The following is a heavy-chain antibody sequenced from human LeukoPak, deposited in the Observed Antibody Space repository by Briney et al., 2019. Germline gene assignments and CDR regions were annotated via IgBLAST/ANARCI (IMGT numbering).Heavy chain of an antibody. Sequence: NPSETLSLTCAVYGGSLTGYYWNWIRQPPGKGLEWIGEINHSGSTNCIPSLTSRVTISVDTSKNQFSLKLSSVTAADTAVYYCAKTRTYYDSSKGAFDIWGQGTTVTVSS. V-gene: IGHV4-34*01. J-gene: IGHJ3*02. CDR1: GGSLTGYY. D-gene: IGHD3-22*01. CDR3: AKTRTYYDSSKGAFDI. CDR2: INHSGST.